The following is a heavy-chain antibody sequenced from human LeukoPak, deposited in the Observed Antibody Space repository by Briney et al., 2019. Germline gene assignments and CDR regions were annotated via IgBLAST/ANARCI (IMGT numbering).Heavy chain of an antibody. Sequence: GGSLRLSCAASGFSFSSYSMNWVRQAPGKGLEWVSIISSGSSYIFYADSVKGRFTISRDNAKNSLYLQMDSLRAEDTAVYSCARGGSGRTQDDTYDIWGQGTKVTVSS. CDR3: ARGGSGRTQDDTYDI. CDR2: ISSGSSYI. CDR1: GFSFSSYS. D-gene: IGHD3-10*01. V-gene: IGHV3-21*01. J-gene: IGHJ3*02.